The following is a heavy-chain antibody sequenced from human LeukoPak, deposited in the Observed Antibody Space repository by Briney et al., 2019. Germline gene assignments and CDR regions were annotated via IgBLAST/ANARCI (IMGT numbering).Heavy chain of an antibody. CDR2: IYTSGST. D-gene: IGHD3-9*01. CDR1: GGSISSYY. J-gene: IGHJ6*03. CDR3: ARDETPRYDILTGWYYYYYMDV. V-gene: IGHV4-4*07. Sequence: SETLSLTCTVSGGSISSYYWSWIRQPAGKGLEWIGRIYTSGSTNYNPSLKSRVTMSVDTSKNQFSLKLSSVTAADTAVYYCARDETPRYDILTGWYYYYYMDVWGKGTTVTVSS.